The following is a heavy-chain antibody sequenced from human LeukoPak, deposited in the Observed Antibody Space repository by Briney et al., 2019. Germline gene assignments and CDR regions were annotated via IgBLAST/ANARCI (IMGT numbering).Heavy chain of an antibody. V-gene: IGHV4-39*07. Sequence: SETLSLTCSVSGGSISNNPYYWGWIRQPPGKGLEWIGSIYYSGSTYYNPSLKSRVTISVDTSKKQVSLRLSYVTAADTAVYYCARGPAAAGYFDYWGQGTLVTVSS. CDR3: ARGPAAAGYFDY. CDR1: GGSISNNPYY. CDR2: IYYSGST. D-gene: IGHD6-13*01. J-gene: IGHJ4*02.